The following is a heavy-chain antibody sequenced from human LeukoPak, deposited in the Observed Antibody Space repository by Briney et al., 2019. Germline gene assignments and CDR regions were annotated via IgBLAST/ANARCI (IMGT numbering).Heavy chain of an antibody. V-gene: IGHV3-74*01. D-gene: IGHD1-26*01. Sequence: QPGGSLRLSCAASGFTFNTYWMHWVRQAPGKGLVWVSRINSDGRSTSYADSVKGRFTISRDNSKNTLYLQMNSLRAEDTAVYYCAREWGLVGATTFDYWGQGTLVTVSS. CDR1: GFTFNTYW. CDR2: INSDGRST. J-gene: IGHJ4*02. CDR3: AREWGLVGATTFDY.